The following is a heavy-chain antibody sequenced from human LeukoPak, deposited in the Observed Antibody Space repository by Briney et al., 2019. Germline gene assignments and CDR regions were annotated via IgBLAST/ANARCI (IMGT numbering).Heavy chain of an antibody. CDR2: IGSDGSST. Sequence: GGSLRLSCAASGFTFSKYWMHWVRQAPGKGLVWVSRIGSDGSSTNYADSVKGRFTISRDNAKNMLYLQMNSPRVEDTAVYYCARGPIVGATTWFDPWGQGTLVTVSS. J-gene: IGHJ5*02. D-gene: IGHD1-26*01. CDR1: GFTFSKYW. CDR3: ARGPIVGATTWFDP. V-gene: IGHV3-74*01.